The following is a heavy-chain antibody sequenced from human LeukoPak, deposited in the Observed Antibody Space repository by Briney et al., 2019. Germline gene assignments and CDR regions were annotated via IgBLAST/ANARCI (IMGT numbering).Heavy chain of an antibody. CDR1: GFTFDDYS. V-gene: IGHV3-43D*04. CDR2: ITWDGGST. CDR3: EKDGRNYFDY. J-gene: IGHJ4*02. Sequence: PGGSLRLSCAASGFTFDDYSMHWVRPPPGKGLEWVSLITWDGGSTYYADSVKGRFTISRDNSKNSLYLQMNSLRPEDTALYYCEKDGRNYFDYWSQGTQVTVSS. D-gene: IGHD1-26*01.